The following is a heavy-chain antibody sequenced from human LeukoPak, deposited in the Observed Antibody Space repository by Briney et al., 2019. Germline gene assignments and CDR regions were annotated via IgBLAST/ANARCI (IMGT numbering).Heavy chain of an antibody. V-gene: IGHV1-2*02. J-gene: IGHJ5*02. D-gene: IGHD5-12*01. CDR2: INPNSGGT. CDR1: GYTFTGYY. CDR3: VRDRGYDFPNWFDP. Sequence: GASVKVSCKASGYTFTGYYMHWVRQAPGQGLEWMGWINPNSGGTNYAQKFQGRVTMTRDTSISTAYMELSRLRSDDTAVYYCVRDRGYDFPNWFDPWGQGTLVTVSS.